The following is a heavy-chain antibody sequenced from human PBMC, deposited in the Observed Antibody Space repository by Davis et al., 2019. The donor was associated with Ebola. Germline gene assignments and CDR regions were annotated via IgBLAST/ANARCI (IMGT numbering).Heavy chain of an antibody. CDR1: GYSFTSYW. J-gene: IGHJ3*02. CDR2: IYPGDSDT. CDR3: ARHKIAVAGTQGAFDI. V-gene: IGHV5-51*01. Sequence: GESLKISCKGSGYSFTSYWIGWVRQMPGKGLEWMGIIYPGDSDTRYSPSFQGQVTISADKSISTAYLQWSSLKASDTAMYFCARHKIAVAGTQGAFDIWGQGTMVTVSS. D-gene: IGHD6-19*01.